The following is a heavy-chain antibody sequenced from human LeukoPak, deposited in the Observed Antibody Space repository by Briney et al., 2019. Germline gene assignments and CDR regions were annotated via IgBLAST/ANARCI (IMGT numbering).Heavy chain of an antibody. V-gene: IGHV4-34*01. CDR3: ARGLVGATGKYYFDY. CDR2: INHSGST. J-gene: IGHJ4*02. D-gene: IGHD1-26*01. Sequence: SETLSLTCAVYGGSFSGYCWSWIRQPPGKGLEWIGEINHSGSTNYNPSLKSRVTISVDTSKNQFSLKLSSVTAADTAVYYCARGLVGATGKYYFDYWGQGTLVTVSS. CDR1: GGSFSGYC.